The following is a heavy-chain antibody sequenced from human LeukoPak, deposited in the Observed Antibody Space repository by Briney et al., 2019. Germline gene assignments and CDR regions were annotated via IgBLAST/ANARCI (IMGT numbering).Heavy chain of an antibody. CDR2: AYHTGST. V-gene: IGHV4-59*01. CDR3: ARDFQRLGSDAFDF. CDR1: GVSISSNY. D-gene: IGHD2-15*01. J-gene: IGHJ3*01. Sequence: SETLSLTCTVSGVSISSNYWSWLRQPPGKGLEWFVYAYHTGSTSSNPSLKSRATMSVDTSKNQFSLRLTSLTAADTAVYYCARDFQRLGSDAFDFWGQGTMVTVSS.